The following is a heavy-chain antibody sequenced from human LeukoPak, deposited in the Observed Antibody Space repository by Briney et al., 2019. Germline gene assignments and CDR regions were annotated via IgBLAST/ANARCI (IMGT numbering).Heavy chain of an antibody. CDR1: GGTFSSYA. D-gene: IGHD3-22*01. Sequence: SVKVSCKASGGTFSSYAISWVRQAPGQGLEWMGGIIPIFGTANYAQKFQGRVTITADESTSTAYMELSSLRSEDTAVYYCARSPGNYYDSSGHYSTYPLDYWGQGTLVTVSS. J-gene: IGHJ4*02. CDR3: ARSPGNYYDSSGHYSTYPLDY. CDR2: IIPIFGTA. V-gene: IGHV1-69*01.